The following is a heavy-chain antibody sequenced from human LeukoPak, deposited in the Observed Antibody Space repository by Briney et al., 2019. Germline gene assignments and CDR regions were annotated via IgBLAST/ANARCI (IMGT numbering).Heavy chain of an antibody. CDR3: ARLWNCDYIWGSYRFFDY. D-gene: IGHD3-16*02. CDR2: INHSGST. CDR1: GGSFSGYY. Sequence: SETLSLTCAVYGGSFSGYYWSWIRQPPGKGLEWIGEINHSGSTNYNPSLKSRVTISVDTSKNQFSLKLSSVTAADTAVYYCARLWNCDYIWGSYRFFDYWGQGTLVTVSS. V-gene: IGHV4-34*01. J-gene: IGHJ4*02.